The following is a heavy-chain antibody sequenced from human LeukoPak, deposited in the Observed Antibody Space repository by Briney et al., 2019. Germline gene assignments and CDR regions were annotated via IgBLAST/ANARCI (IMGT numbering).Heavy chain of an antibody. V-gene: IGHV1-18*01. CDR3: ARGFITMVRGVIMNAFDI. CDR1: GYTFTIYG. D-gene: IGHD3-10*01. CDR2: IGAYNGNT. J-gene: IGHJ3*02. Sequence: GASVKVSCTASGYTFTIYGISWVRQAPGQGLEWMGWIGAYNGNTNYAQKLQGRVTMTTDTSTSTAYMELRSLRADDTAVYYCARGFITMVRGVIMNAFDIWGQGTMVTVSS.